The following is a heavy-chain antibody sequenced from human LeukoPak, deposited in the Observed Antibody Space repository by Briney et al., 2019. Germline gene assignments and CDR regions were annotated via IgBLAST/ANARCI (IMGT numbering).Heavy chain of an antibody. CDR3: ARVRMVRGVIIRGNNRFDP. V-gene: IGHV3-7*01. CDR1: GFTFSSHW. D-gene: IGHD3-10*01. J-gene: IGHJ5*02. Sequence: GGSLRLSCAASGFTFSSHWMSWVRQAPGKGLEWVANIKQDGSEKYYVDSVKGRFTISRDNAKNSLYLQMNSLRAEDTAVYYCARVRMVRGVIIRGNNRFDPWGQGTLVTVSS. CDR2: IKQDGSEK.